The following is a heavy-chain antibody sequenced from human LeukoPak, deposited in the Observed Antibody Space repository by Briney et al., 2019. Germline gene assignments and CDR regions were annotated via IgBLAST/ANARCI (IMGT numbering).Heavy chain of an antibody. CDR1: GFTFSSYA. Sequence: PGGSLRLSCAASGFTFSSYAMHWVRQAPGKGLEWVAVISYDGSNKYYADSVKGRFTISRDNSKNTLYLQMNSLRAEDTAVYYCASAYYYDSSGYYYWGQGTLVTVSS. V-gene: IGHV3-30*01. CDR3: ASAYYYDSSGYYY. J-gene: IGHJ4*02. D-gene: IGHD3-22*01. CDR2: ISYDGSNK.